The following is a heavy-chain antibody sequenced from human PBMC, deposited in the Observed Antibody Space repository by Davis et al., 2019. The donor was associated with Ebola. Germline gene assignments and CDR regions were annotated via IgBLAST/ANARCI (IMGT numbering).Heavy chain of an antibody. CDR3: AGASRITMMS. Sequence: SETLSLTCTVSGGSISSSSYYWGWIRQPPGKGLEWIGSIYYSGSTYYNPSLKSRLTISVDTSKNQFSLKLSSVTAADTAVYYCAGASRITMMSWGQGTLVTVSS. D-gene: IGHD3-22*01. V-gene: IGHV4-39*07. CDR2: IYYSGST. J-gene: IGHJ5*02. CDR1: GGSISSSSYY.